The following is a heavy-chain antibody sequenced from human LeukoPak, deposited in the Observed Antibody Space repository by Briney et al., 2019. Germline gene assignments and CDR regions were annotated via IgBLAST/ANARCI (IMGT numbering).Heavy chain of an antibody. D-gene: IGHD6-13*01. CDR2: MNPNSGNT. CDR3: ARGHYRSSRGIAAADY. Sequence: PGASVKVSCKASGYTFTSYDINWVRQATGQGLEWMGWMNPNSGNTGYAQKFQGRVTMTRNTSISTAYMELSSLRSEDTAVYYCARGHYRSSRGIAAADYWGQGTLVTVSS. CDR1: GYTFTSYD. V-gene: IGHV1-8*01. J-gene: IGHJ4*02.